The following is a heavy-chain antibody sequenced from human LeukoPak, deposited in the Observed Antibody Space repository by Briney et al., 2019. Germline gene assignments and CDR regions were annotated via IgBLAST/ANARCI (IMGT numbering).Heavy chain of an antibody. D-gene: IGHD2-15*01. CDR1: GYTFTGYY. Sequence: ASVKVSCKASGYTFTGYYIHWVRQAPGQGLEWMGWINPNSGGTNYGQKFQGRVTMTRDTSISTAYMELSRLRSDDTAVYYCARSAHYCSGGSCYLPSGWFDPWGQGTLVTVSS. J-gene: IGHJ5*02. CDR3: ARSAHYCSGGSCYLPSGWFDP. V-gene: IGHV1-2*02. CDR2: INPNSGGT.